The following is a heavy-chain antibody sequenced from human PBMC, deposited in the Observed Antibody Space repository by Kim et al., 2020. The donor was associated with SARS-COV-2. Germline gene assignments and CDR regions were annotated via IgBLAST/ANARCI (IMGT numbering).Heavy chain of an antibody. V-gene: IGHV6-1*01. CDR3: ARDAGPYSSGWCYFDY. Sequence: SVKSRITINPDTTKNQFSLQLNSVTPEDTAVYYCARDAGPYSSGWCYFDYWGQGTLVTVSS. D-gene: IGHD6-19*01. J-gene: IGHJ4*02.